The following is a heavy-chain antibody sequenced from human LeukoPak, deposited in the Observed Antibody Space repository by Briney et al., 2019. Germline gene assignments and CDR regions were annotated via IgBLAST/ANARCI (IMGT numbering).Heavy chain of an antibody. J-gene: IGHJ4*02. CDR1: GGSFSGYY. CDR3: ARGQPSPGGFGIAAAGAYYFDY. V-gene: IGHV4-34*01. D-gene: IGHD6-13*01. CDR2: INHSGST. Sequence: KPSETLSLTCAVYGGSFSGYYWSWIRQPPGKGLEWLGEINHSGSTNYNPSLKSRVTISVDTSKNQFSLKLSSVTAADTAVYYCARGQPSPGGFGIAAAGAYYFDYWGQGTLVTVSS.